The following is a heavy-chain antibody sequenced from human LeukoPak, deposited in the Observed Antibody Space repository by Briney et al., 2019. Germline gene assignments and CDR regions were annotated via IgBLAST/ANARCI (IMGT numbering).Heavy chain of an antibody. D-gene: IGHD3-10*01. Sequence: SETLSLTCAVYGGSFSGYYWSWIRQPPGKGLEWIGEINHSGSTNYNPPLKSRVTISVDTSKNQFSLKLSSVTAADTAVYYCARGRGWFGELRKRWFDPWGQGTLVTVSS. V-gene: IGHV4-34*01. CDR2: INHSGST. J-gene: IGHJ5*02. CDR1: GGSFSGYY. CDR3: ARGRGWFGELRKRWFDP.